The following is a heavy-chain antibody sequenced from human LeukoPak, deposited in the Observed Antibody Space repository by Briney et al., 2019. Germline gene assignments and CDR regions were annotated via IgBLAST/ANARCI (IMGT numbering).Heavy chain of an antibody. J-gene: IGHJ3*02. D-gene: IGHD3-10*01. Sequence: GGSLRLSCAASGFTFSTYSMNWVRQAPGKGLEWVSYISSSSRTIYYADSVKGRFTISRDNAKNSLYLQMNSLRAEDTAVYYCAREGGDGSGSYGIWGQGTMVTVSS. V-gene: IGHV3-48*01. CDR3: AREGGDGSGSYGI. CDR2: ISSSSRTI. CDR1: GFTFSTYS.